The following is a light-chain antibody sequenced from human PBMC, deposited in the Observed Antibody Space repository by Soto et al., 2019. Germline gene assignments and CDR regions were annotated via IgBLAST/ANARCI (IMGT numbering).Light chain of an antibody. Sequence: QSVLTQPASVSGSPGQSITISCTGTNSDIGGYNYVSWYQQHPDKAPKLMIYEVTNRPSGVSNRCSGSKSGNTASLTISGLQAEDEADYYCSSYTSRSTLVFGTGTKVTVL. CDR3: SSYTSRSTLV. J-gene: IGLJ1*01. V-gene: IGLV2-14*01. CDR1: NSDIGGYNY. CDR2: EVT.